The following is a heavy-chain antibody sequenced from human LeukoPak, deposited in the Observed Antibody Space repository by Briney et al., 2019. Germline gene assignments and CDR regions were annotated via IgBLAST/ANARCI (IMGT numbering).Heavy chain of an antibody. CDR2: ISGSGGST. CDR1: GFTFSSYA. Sequence: GGSLRLSCAASGFTFSSYAMSWVRQAPGKGLEWVSAISGSGGSTYYADSVKGRFTISRDNSKNTLYLQMNSLRAEDTAVYYCARAHEYIVVVPAASDAFDIWGQGTMVTVSS. D-gene: IGHD2-2*01. J-gene: IGHJ3*02. CDR3: ARAHEYIVVVPAASDAFDI. V-gene: IGHV3-23*01.